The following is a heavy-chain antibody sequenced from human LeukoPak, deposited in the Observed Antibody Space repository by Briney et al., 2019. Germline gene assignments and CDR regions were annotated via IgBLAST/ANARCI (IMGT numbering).Heavy chain of an antibody. CDR1: GFTFSGSA. D-gene: IGHD2-2*01. Sequence: PGGSLRLSCAASGFTFSGSALHWVRQAPGKGLEWVSAISGSGGSTYYADSVKGRFTISRDNSKNTLYLQMNSLRAEDTAVYYCAKGFYCSSSTCLDYWGQGTLVTVSS. J-gene: IGHJ4*02. V-gene: IGHV3-23*01. CDR2: ISGSGGST. CDR3: AKGFYCSSSTCLDY.